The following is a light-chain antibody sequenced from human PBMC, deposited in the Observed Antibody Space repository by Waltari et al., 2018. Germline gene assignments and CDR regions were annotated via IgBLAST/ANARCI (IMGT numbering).Light chain of an antibody. Sequence: IQMTHSPSSLSAFVGSRVTITFRESQSISNYLRLYQQRPGKAPKLLIFAAFSLQNGVPSRFSGSGSGTDFTLTISSLQPEDFATYYCLQTFSSLMYTFGQGTNLEMK. J-gene: IGKJ2*01. CDR2: AAF. CDR1: QSISNY. CDR3: LQTFSSLMYT. V-gene: IGKV1-39*01.